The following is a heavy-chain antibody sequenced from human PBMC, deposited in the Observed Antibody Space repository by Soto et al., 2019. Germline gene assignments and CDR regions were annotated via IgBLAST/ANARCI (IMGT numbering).Heavy chain of an antibody. J-gene: IGHJ4*02. CDR1: GGSFSGYY. CDR2: INHSGST. CDR3: ARFATVVTLDY. Sequence: QVQLQQWGAGLLKPSETLSLTCAVYGGSFSGYYWSWIRQPPGKGLEWIGEINHSGSTNYNPSLKRRVTIPVDTSKNQFSLKLSSVTAADTAVYYCARFATVVTLDYWGQGTLVTVSS. D-gene: IGHD4-17*01. V-gene: IGHV4-34*01.